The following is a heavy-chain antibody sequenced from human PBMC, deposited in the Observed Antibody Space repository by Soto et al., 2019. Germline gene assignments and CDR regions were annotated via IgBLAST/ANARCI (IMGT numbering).Heavy chain of an antibody. CDR3: ARGGGYSYGKYYYYYYGMDV. Sequence: TSETLSLTCAVYGGSFSGYYWSWIRQPPGKGLEWIGEINHSGSTNYNPSLKSRVTISVDTSKNQFSLKLSSVTAADTAVYYCARGGGYSYGKYYYYYYGMDVWGQGTTVTVSS. CDR2: INHSGST. CDR1: GGSFSGYY. J-gene: IGHJ6*02. D-gene: IGHD5-18*01. V-gene: IGHV4-34*01.